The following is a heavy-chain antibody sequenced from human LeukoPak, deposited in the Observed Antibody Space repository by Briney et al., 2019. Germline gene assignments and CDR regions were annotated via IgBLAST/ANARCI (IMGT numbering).Heavy chain of an antibody. CDR3: ARRRSDYVWGSYRYRAHYFDY. V-gene: IGHV4-38-2*02. Sequence: SETLSLTCTVSGYSISSGYYWGWIRQPPGKGLEWIGSIYHSGSTYYNPSLKSRVTISVDTSKNQFSLKLSSVTAADTAVYYCARRRSDYVWGSYRYRAHYFDYWGQGTLVTVSS. CDR1: GYSISSGYY. D-gene: IGHD3-16*02. J-gene: IGHJ4*02. CDR2: IYHSGST.